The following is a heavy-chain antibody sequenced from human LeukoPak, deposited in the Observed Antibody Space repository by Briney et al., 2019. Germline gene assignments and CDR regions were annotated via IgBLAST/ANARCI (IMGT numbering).Heavy chain of an antibody. Sequence: PGRSLRLSCAGSRFSFSSFSMHWVRQAPGKGLEWVAMISHDGRSKHHADSVKGRFTISRDNSKNTLYLQMNSLRAADTAVYYCARGLHYDILTAYAAGTPFDYWGPGTLVTVSS. CDR2: ISHDGRSK. V-gene: IGHV3-30*04. D-gene: IGHD3-9*01. CDR3: ARGLHYDILTAYAAGTPFDY. J-gene: IGHJ4*02. CDR1: RFSFSSFS.